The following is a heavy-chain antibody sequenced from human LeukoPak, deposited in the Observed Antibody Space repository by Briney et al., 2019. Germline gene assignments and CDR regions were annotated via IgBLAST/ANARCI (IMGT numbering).Heavy chain of an antibody. CDR1: GGSISSYY. Sequence: SETLSLTCTVSGGSISSYYWSCIRQPPGKGLEWIGYIYYSGSTNYNPSLKSRVTISVDTSKNQFSLKLSSVTAADTAVYYCARGHIAVAGGLDYWGQGTLVTVSS. CDR3: ARGHIAVAGGLDY. J-gene: IGHJ4*02. CDR2: IYYSGST. D-gene: IGHD6-19*01. V-gene: IGHV4-59*01.